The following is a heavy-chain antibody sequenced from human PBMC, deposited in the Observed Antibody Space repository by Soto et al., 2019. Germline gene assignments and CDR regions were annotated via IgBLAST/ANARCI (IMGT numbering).Heavy chain of an antibody. J-gene: IGHJ4*02. CDR3: ARSSGVPTPDFDY. D-gene: IGHD3-3*01. V-gene: IGHV3-30-3*01. Sequence: PGGSRRRSGVASGFAFNIYAIQKIRQAPGKGLEWLAVISHDGTNRYYTDSVRGRFTISRDNSKNTVYLEMDSLRADDTAVYYCARSSGVPTPDFDYWGQGTLVTVSS. CDR1: GFAFNIYA. CDR2: ISHDGTNR.